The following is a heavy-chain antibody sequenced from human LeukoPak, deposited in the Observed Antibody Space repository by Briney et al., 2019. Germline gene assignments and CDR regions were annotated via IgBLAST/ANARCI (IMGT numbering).Heavy chain of an antibody. J-gene: IGHJ5*02. D-gene: IGHD1-26*01. CDR3: AGAVSYRGWFDP. CDR1: GFTFSTYS. CDR2: ISSSSNTI. V-gene: IGHV3-48*04. Sequence: PGGSLRLSCAASGFTFSTYSMNWVRQAPGKGLEWISYISSSSNTIYYADSVKGRFTISRDNAKNSLYLQMNSLRAEDTAVYYCAGAVSYRGWFDPWGQGTLVTVSS.